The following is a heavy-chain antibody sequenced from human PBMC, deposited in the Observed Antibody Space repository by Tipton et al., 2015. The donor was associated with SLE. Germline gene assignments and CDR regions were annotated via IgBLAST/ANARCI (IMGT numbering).Heavy chain of an antibody. Sequence: GLVKPSQTLSLTCAISGDSVSSNIAAWNWIRQSPSRGLEWLGRTYYRSKWHNEYAVSVKGRMTISPDTSKNQFSLQVNSVTPEDTALYYCARMICTTSCYSLDSWGQGTLVTVSS. J-gene: IGHJ4*02. CDR1: GDSVSSNIAA. D-gene: IGHD2-2*02. V-gene: IGHV6-1*01. CDR3: ARMICTTSCYSLDS. CDR2: TYYRSKWHN.